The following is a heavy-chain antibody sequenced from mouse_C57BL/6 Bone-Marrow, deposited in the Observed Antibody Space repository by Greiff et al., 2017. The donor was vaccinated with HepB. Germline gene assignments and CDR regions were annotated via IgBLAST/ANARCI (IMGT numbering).Heavy chain of an antibody. J-gene: IGHJ4*01. CDR1: GYAFSSYW. D-gene: IGHD2-3*01. CDR2: IYPGDGDT. V-gene: IGHV1-80*01. CDR3: ARWLLPRYYYAMDY. Sequence: VKLQQSGAELVKPGASVKISCKASGYAFSSYWMNWVKQRPGKGLEWIGQIYPGDGDTNYNGKFKGKATLTADKSSSTAYMQLSSLTSEDSAVYFCARWLLPRYYYAMDYWGQGTSVTVSS.